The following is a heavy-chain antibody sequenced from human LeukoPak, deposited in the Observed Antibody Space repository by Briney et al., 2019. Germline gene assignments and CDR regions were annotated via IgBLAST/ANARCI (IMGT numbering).Heavy chain of an antibody. D-gene: IGHD2-2*02. CDR2: IYYSGST. CDR3: ARETYCSSTSCYTEGPHWFDP. CDR1: GGSISSHY. V-gene: IGHV4-59*11. J-gene: IGHJ5*02. Sequence: SETLSLTCTVSGGSISSHYWSWIRQPPGKGLEWIGYIYYSGSTNYNPSLKSRVTISVDTSKNQFSLKLSSVTAADTAVYYCARETYCSSTSCYTEGPHWFDPWGQGTLVTVSS.